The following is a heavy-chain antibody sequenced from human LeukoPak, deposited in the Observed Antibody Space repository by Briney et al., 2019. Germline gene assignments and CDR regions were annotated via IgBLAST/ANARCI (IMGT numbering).Heavy chain of an antibody. J-gene: IGHJ4*02. CDR1: GGSISSSSYY. Sequence: SETLSLTCTVSGGSISSSSYYWGWIRQPPGKGLEWIGNIYYSGSTYYNPSLKSRVTISVDTSKNQFSLKLSSVTAADTAVYYCARHREYCTSTSCYPFDYDYWGQGTLVTVSS. D-gene: IGHD2-2*01. CDR2: IYYSGST. V-gene: IGHV4-39*01. CDR3: ARHREYCTSTSCYPFDYDY.